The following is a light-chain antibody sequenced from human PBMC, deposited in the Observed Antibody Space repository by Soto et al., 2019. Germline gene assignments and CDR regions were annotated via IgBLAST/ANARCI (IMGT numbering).Light chain of an antibody. V-gene: IGKV3-15*01. CDR3: QQYNNWPQT. J-gene: IGKJ1*01. CDR1: QDVSSN. Sequence: EMVVTQSPATLSVSPGERATLSCRASQDVSSNLAWYQQKPGQAPRLLIYGASTRATGIPARFSGSGSGTEFTLTISSLQSEDFAVYYCQQYNNWPQTFGQGTKVDIK. CDR2: GAS.